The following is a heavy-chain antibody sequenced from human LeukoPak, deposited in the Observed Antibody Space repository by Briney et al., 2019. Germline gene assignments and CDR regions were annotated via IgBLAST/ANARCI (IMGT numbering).Heavy chain of an antibody. CDR3: ARTKWQLPWT. J-gene: IGHJ4*02. Sequence: PGGSLRLSCAASGFTFSTSDMNWIRQAPGKGLGWVSHISSSSSTINYADSVKGRFTISRVNTENSLYLQMNSLRDEDTAIYYCARTKWQLPWTWGQGTLVTVSS. D-gene: IGHD2-15*01. CDR2: ISSSSSTI. V-gene: IGHV3-48*03. CDR1: GFTFSTSD.